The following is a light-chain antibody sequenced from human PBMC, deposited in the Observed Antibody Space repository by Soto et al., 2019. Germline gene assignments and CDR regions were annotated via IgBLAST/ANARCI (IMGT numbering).Light chain of an antibody. CDR1: QDISNY. J-gene: IGKJ2*01. CDR2: DAS. CDR3: QQYDNLPYT. Sequence: DIPMTQSPSSLSASVGDRVTITCQASQDISNYLNWYQQKPGKAPKLLISDASNLKTGVPSKFSGSGSGTDFTFTISSLQAEDIATYYCQQYDNLPYTFGQGTKLEIK. V-gene: IGKV1-33*01.